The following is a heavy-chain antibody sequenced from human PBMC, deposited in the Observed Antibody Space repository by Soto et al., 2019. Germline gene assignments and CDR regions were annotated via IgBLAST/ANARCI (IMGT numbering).Heavy chain of an antibody. CDR1: GASVSISTYY. V-gene: IGHV4-39*01. CDR2: VHYSGTT. D-gene: IGHD3-22*01. Sequence: QMPLQESGPGLMKPSETLSLSCTVSGASVSISTYYWGWIRQPPGKGLEWIGTVHYSGTTHYTPSLKSRVTISVDTSKNQFSLKLSSVTAADTAVYYCASQVKTFYYGSSGYYPDYWGQGALVTVSS. CDR3: ASQVKTFYYGSSGYYPDY. J-gene: IGHJ4*02.